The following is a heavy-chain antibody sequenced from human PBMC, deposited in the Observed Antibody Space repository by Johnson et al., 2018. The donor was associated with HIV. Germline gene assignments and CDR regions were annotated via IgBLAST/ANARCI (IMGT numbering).Heavy chain of an antibody. CDR3: ARGAMGAFDI. V-gene: IGHV3-13*01. Sequence: VQLVESGGGVVQPGWSLRLSCAASGFTVSSNYMSWVRQAPGKGLEWVSVIGTAGDTYYPGSVKGRFTISRENAKNSLYLQMNSLRAGDTAVYYCARGAMGAFDIWGQGTMVTVSS. CDR2: IGTAGDT. J-gene: IGHJ3*02. D-gene: IGHD1-26*01. CDR1: GFTVSSNY.